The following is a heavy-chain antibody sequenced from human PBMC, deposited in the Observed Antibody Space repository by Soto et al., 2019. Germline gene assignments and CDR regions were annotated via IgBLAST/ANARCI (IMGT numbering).Heavy chain of an antibody. Sequence: SVKVSCKVSGSRFSNYVISWVRRAPGHGLEWLGRIIPIFNSTKYAQSFQGRVTITADKSTSTASLELSSLRSDDTAVYYCAREGRGKKAGYNGLVSLGYWGQGTLVTVSS. CDR3: AREGRGKKAGYNGLVSLGY. CDR1: GSRFSNYV. D-gene: IGHD2-2*02. J-gene: IGHJ4*02. V-gene: IGHV1-69*06. CDR2: IIPIFNST.